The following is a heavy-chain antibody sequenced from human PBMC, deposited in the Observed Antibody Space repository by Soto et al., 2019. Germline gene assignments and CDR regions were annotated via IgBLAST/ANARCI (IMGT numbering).Heavy chain of an antibody. D-gene: IGHD2-2*01. CDR2: ISAYNGNT. Sequence: GSSVKVSCKASGYTFTSYGISWVRQAPGQGLEWMGWISAYNGNTNYAQKLQGRVTMTTDTSTSTAYMELRSLRSDDTAVYYCARDSYDCSSTSCQNWFDPWGQGTLVTVSS. V-gene: IGHV1-18*01. J-gene: IGHJ5*02. CDR3: ARDSYDCSSTSCQNWFDP. CDR1: GYTFTSYG.